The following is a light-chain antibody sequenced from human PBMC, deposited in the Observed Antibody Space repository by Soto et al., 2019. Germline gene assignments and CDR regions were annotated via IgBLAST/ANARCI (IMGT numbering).Light chain of an antibody. Sequence: DIQLTQSPSFLSASVGDRVTITCRASQGIREYLAWYQQRPGKAPKLLVFGASTLQSGVPSRFHGSGSGTEFTLTISSLQPEDFATCYCQQLNTNPFTFGPGTKVDIK. J-gene: IGKJ3*01. CDR1: QGIREY. CDR2: GAS. V-gene: IGKV1-9*01. CDR3: QQLNTNPFT.